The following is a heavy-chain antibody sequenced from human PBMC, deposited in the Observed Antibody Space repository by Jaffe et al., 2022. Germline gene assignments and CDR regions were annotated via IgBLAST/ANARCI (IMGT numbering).Heavy chain of an antibody. V-gene: IGHV4-39*01. CDR1: GGSISSSSYY. J-gene: IGHJ4*02. CDR3: ARLHFWSGYYRMKIHDY. D-gene: IGHD3-3*02. CDR2: IYYSGST. Sequence: QLQLQESGPGLVKPSETLSLTCTVSGGSISSSSYYWGWIRQPPGKGLEWIGSIYYSGSTYYNPSLKSRVTISVDTSKNQFSLKLSSVTAADTAVYYCARLHFWSGYYRMKIHDYWGQGTLVTVSS.